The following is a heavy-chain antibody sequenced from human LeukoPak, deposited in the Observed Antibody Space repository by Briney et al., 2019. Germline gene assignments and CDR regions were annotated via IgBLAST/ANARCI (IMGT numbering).Heavy chain of an antibody. CDR2: ISWNSGSI. V-gene: IGHV3-9*03. CDR1: GFTFDDYA. D-gene: IGHD4-17*01. Sequence: GGSLRPSCAASGFTFDDYAMHWVRQAPGKGLEWVSGISWNSGSIGYADSVKGRFTISRDNAKNSLYLQMNSQRAEDMALYYCAKALYGDYFSLDYWGRGTLVTVSS. J-gene: IGHJ4*02. CDR3: AKALYGDYFSLDY.